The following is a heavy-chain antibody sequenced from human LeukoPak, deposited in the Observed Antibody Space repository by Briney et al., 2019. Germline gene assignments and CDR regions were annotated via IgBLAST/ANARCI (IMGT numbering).Heavy chain of an antibody. J-gene: IGHJ3*02. D-gene: IGHD3-3*01. CDR1: GYSISSGYY. Sequence: SETLSLTCAVSGYSISSGYYCGWIRQPPGKGLAWIGNICHSGSTYYNPSLKSRVTMSVDTSNNQFSLKLSSVTAADTAMYYCARDAESYDLWSGYSFDIWGQGTMVTVSS. CDR3: ARDAESYDLWSGYSFDI. CDR2: ICHSGST. V-gene: IGHV4-38-2*02.